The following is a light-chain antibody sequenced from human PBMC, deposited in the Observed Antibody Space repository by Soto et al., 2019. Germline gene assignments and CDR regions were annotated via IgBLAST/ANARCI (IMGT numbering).Light chain of an antibody. CDR2: EDN. Sequence: SYELTQPPSVSVSPGQTARITCSGDALPTRFAHWYKQKAGHAPVQVIYEDNKRPSGIPERFSGSSSGTVATLVISEAQVEDEGDYYCFSPDNSGNLGVFGPGTKGNVL. J-gene: IGLJ1*01. V-gene: IGLV3-10*01. CDR3: FSPDNSGNLGV. CDR1: ALPTRF.